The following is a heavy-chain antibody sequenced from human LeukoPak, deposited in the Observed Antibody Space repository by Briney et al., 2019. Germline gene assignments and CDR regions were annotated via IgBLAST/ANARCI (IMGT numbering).Heavy chain of an antibody. Sequence: SVTVSFKASGGTFSSYAISWVRQAPGQGREWMGGIIPIFGTANYAQKFQGRVTITADKSTSTAYMELSSLRSEDTAVYYCARVWRVGWYYFDYWGQGTLVTVSS. CDR2: IIPIFGTA. CDR1: GGTFSSYA. J-gene: IGHJ4*02. D-gene: IGHD6-19*01. V-gene: IGHV1-69*06. CDR3: ARVWRVGWYYFDY.